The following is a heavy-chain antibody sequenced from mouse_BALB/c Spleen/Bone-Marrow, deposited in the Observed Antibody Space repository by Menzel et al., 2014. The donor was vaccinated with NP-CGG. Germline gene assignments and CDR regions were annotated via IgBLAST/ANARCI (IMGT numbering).Heavy chain of an antibody. CDR3: ARRGHGFAWFAY. CDR2: ILPGSGST. CDR1: GYTFSSYW. J-gene: IGHJ3*01. V-gene: IGHV1-9*01. D-gene: IGHD1-2*01. Sequence: QVQLQQSGTELMKPGASVKISCKATGYTFSSYWIECVNQRPGHGLEWIGEILPGSGSTNYNEKFKGKATFTADTSSNTAYMQLSSLTSEDSAVYYCARRGHGFAWFAYWGQGTLVTVSA.